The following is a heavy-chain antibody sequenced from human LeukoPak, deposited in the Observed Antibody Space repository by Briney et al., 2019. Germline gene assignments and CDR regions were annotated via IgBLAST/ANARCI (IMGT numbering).Heavy chain of an antibody. Sequence: GGSLRLSCAASGFTFSGYSMDWVRQAPGKGLEWVSSISHSSSYIYYADSVKGRFTISRDNAKNSLYLQMNSLRAEDTAVYYCARWELIDYWGQGTLVTVSS. CDR2: ISHSSSYI. CDR3: ARWELIDY. V-gene: IGHV3-21*01. J-gene: IGHJ4*02. D-gene: IGHD1-26*01. CDR1: GFTFSGYS.